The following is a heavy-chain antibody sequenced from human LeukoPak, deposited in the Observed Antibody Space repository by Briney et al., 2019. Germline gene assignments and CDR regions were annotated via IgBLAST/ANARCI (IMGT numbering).Heavy chain of an antibody. J-gene: IGHJ4*02. CDR1: GGSISSGGYS. CDR3: ARDKSGGSRLDS. D-gene: IGHD3-16*01. V-gene: IGHV4-30-2*01. Sequence: PSQTLSLTCAVSGGSISSGGYSRSWIRQPPGKGLEWIGYIYHSGSTYYNPSLKSRVIISVDTSENHFSLKLSSVTAADAAVYYCARDKSGGSRLDSWGQGTLDTVSS. CDR2: IYHSGST.